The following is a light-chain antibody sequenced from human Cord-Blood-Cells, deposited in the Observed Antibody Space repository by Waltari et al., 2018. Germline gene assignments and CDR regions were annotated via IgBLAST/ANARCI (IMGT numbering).Light chain of an antibody. J-gene: IGLJ2*01. Sequence: QSALTQPRSVSGSPGQSVTIPCTGTSSDVGGYNYVSWYQQHPGKAPKLMIYEVSKRPSGVPDRCSGSKSGNTASMTISGLQAEDEADYYCCSYAGSYTVVFGGGTKLTVL. CDR3: CSYAGSYTVV. V-gene: IGLV2-11*01. CDR2: EVS. CDR1: SSDVGGYNY.